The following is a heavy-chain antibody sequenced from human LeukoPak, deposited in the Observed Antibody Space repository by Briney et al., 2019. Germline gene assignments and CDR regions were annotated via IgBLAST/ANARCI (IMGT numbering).Heavy chain of an antibody. D-gene: IGHD6-19*01. J-gene: IGHJ4*02. CDR1: GYTFTSYY. CDR3: ARGGVGGGIEVAADY. V-gene: IGHV1-46*03. Sequence: GASVKVSCKAFGYTFTSYYMHWVRQAPGQGLEWMGIINPSGGSTSYAQKFQGRVTMTRDASTSTVYMELSSLRSEDTAVYYCARGGVGGGIEVAADYWGQGTLVTVSS. CDR2: INPSGGST.